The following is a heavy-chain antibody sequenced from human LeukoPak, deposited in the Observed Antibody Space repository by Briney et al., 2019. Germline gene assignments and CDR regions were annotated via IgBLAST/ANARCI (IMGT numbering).Heavy chain of an antibody. J-gene: IGHJ4*02. CDR2: IYSGGST. CDR3: ARDRQVGDEDY. Sequence: GGSLRLSCAASGFTFSTHAMNWVRQAPGKGLEWVSVIYSGGSTYYADSVKGRFTISRDNSKNTLYLQMNSLRAEDTAVYYCARDRQVGDEDYWGQGTLVTVSS. D-gene: IGHD3-16*01. V-gene: IGHV3-66*01. CDR1: GFTFSTHA.